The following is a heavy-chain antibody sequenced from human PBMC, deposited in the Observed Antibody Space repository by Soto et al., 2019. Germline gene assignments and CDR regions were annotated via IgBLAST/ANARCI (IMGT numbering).Heavy chain of an antibody. D-gene: IGHD4-17*01. Sequence: VQLQESGPGLVKPSETLSLTCTVSVGSISSQYWNWIRQSPGKGLEWIGYIYYSGGTNYNHSLTSRVSISVDTSKRQFSLRLTSVSAADTAIYYCARGRRDYGPYNFDYWGQGTLVTVSS. CDR2: IYYSGGT. V-gene: IGHV4-59*11. J-gene: IGHJ4*02. CDR1: VGSISSQY. CDR3: ARGRRDYGPYNFDY.